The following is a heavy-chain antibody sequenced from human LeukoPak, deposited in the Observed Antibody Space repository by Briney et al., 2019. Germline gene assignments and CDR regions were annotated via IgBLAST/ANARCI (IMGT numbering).Heavy chain of an antibody. Sequence: SETLSLTCTVSGGSISSYYWSWIRQPPGKGLEWIGFVYYSGSNYYNPSLNSRVTVSLDTAKNQLSLKLTSVTAADTAVYYCARHGGSCSFDYWGQGTLVTVSS. D-gene: IGHD6-13*01. CDR2: VYYSGSN. CDR3: ARHGGSCSFDY. J-gene: IGHJ4*02. CDR1: GGSISSYY. V-gene: IGHV4-59*08.